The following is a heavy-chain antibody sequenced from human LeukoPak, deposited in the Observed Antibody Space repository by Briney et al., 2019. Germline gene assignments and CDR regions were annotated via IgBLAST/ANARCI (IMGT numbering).Heavy chain of an antibody. CDR3: ARGRSSSWYPGDY. J-gene: IGHJ4*02. D-gene: IGHD6-13*01. Sequence: SETLSLTCTVSGGSISSYYWSWIRQPPGKGLEGIGYIYYSGSTNYNPSLKSRVTISVDTSKNQFSLKLSSVTAADTAVYYCARGRSSSWYPGDYWGQGTLVTVSS. CDR1: GGSISSYY. CDR2: IYYSGST. V-gene: IGHV4-59*01.